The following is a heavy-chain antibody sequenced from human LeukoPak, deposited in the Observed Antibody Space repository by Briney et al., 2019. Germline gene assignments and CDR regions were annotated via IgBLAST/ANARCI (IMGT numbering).Heavy chain of an antibody. CDR3: ARGGSSGWPYFDY. D-gene: IGHD6-19*01. Sequence: PGGSLRLSCAASGFTFSSYAMSWVRQAPGKGLEWVSAISGSGGSTYYADSVKGRFTISRDNAKNSLYLQMNSLRAEDTAVYYCARGGSSGWPYFDYWGQGTLVTVSS. CDR1: GFTFSSYA. V-gene: IGHV3-23*01. J-gene: IGHJ4*02. CDR2: ISGSGGST.